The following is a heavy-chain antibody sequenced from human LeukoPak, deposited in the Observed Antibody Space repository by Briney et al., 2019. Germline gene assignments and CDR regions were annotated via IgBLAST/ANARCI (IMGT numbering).Heavy chain of an antibody. CDR1: GGSISSYY. D-gene: IGHD4-17*01. Sequence: PSETLSLTCTVSGGSISSYYWSWIRQPPGKGLEWIGYIYNSGKIIYSPPLKSRVTISVDTSKNQFSLRLSSVTAADTAVYYCARTTVTPEFDYWGQGSLVTVSS. CDR2: IYNSGKI. CDR3: ARTTVTPEFDY. J-gene: IGHJ4*02. V-gene: IGHV4-4*08.